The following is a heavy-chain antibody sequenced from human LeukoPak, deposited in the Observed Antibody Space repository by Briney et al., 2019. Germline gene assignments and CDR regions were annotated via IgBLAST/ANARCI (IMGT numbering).Heavy chain of an antibody. V-gene: IGHV3-53*01. Sequence: GGSLRLSCAASGFTVSSKYMSWVRQAPGKGLEWVSTFYSGGSTYYADSVKGRFSIPRDNSKNSVYLQMNSLRVEDTAVYYCATRSGYGKVSDAFNIWGQGTMVTLSS. CDR3: ATRSGYGKVSDAFNI. CDR2: FYSGGST. J-gene: IGHJ3*02. CDR1: GFTVSSKY. D-gene: IGHD3-22*01.